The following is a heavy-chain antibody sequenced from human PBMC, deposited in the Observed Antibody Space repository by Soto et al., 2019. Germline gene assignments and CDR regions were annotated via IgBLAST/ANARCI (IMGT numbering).Heavy chain of an antibody. J-gene: IGHJ6*02. V-gene: IGHV3-43*01. D-gene: IGHD6-6*01. CDR3: AKDGAPGGYSSSSDYYYYGMDV. CDR2: ISWDGGST. Sequence: GGSLRLSCAASGFTFDDYTMHWVRQAPGKGLEWVSLISWDGGSTYYADSVKGRFTISRDNSKNSLYLQMNSLRTEDTALYYCAKDGAPGGYSSSSDYYYYGMDVWGQGTTVTVSS. CDR1: GFTFDDYT.